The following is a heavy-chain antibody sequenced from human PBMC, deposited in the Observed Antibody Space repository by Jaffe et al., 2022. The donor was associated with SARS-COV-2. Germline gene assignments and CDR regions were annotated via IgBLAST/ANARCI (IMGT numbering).Heavy chain of an antibody. CDR1: GFTFSSYG. Sequence: QVQLVESGGGVVQPGRSLRLSCAASGFTFSSYGMHWVRQAPGKGLEWVAVIWYDGSNKYYADSVKGRFTISRDNSKNTLYLQMNSLRAEDTAVYYCARENSGGSGWSTPGDYWGQGTLVTVSS. CDR2: IWYDGSNK. CDR3: ARENSGGSGWSTPGDY. D-gene: IGHD6-19*01. V-gene: IGHV3-33*01. J-gene: IGHJ4*02.